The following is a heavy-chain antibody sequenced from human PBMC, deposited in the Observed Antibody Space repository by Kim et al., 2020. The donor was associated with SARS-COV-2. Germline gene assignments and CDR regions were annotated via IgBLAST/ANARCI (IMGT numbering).Heavy chain of an antibody. CDR3: ASAGGYSGSWVDY. CDR2: ISCYNVNT. J-gene: IGHJ4*01. CDR1: GYSFVNSG. Sequence: ASVKVSCKASGYSFVNSGITWVRQAPGQGLEWMGWISCYNVNTKIAQSLQGRVTVTSDTSTRTVYMELTNLRSDDTVVHSCASAGGYSGSWVDYWGHGTL. V-gene: IGHV1-18*01. D-gene: IGHD1-26*01.